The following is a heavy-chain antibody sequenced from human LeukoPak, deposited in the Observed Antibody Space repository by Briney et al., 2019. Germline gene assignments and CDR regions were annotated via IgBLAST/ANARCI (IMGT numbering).Heavy chain of an antibody. CDR1: GGSISSYY. CDR3: ARRVAVAGYFNY. Sequence: SETLSLTCTVSGGSISSYYWSWIRQPPGKGLEWIGYIYYSGSTYYNPSLKSRATISLDTSKNQFSLKLSSVTAADTAVYYCARRVAVAGYFNYWGQGTLVTVSS. D-gene: IGHD6-19*01. V-gene: IGHV4-59*01. CDR2: IYYSGST. J-gene: IGHJ4*02.